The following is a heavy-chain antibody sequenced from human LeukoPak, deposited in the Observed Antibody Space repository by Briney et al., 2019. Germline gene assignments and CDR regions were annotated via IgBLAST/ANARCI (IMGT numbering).Heavy chain of an antibody. D-gene: IGHD1-26*01. CDR2: FDPEDGET. CDR1: GYTLTELS. CDR3: ASIVGATNPAFDI. Sequence: ASVKVSCKVSGYTLTELSMHWVRQAPGKGLEWMGGFDPEDGETIYAQKFQGRVTMTEDTSTDTAHMELSSLRSEDTAVYYCASIVGATNPAFDIWGQGTMVTVSS. V-gene: IGHV1-24*01. J-gene: IGHJ3*02.